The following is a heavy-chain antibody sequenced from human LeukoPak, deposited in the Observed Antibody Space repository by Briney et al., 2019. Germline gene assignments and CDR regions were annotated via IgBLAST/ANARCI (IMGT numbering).Heavy chain of an antibody. CDR3: ATSARTYIGSSLDY. CDR1: GFTFSTYW. Sequence: GGSLRLSCAASGFTFSTYWMHWVRQAPGTGLVWVSRISSDASITSYADPVKGRFTISRDNAKNTLYLQMNSLRAEDTALYYCATSARTYIGSSLDYWGQGTLVTVSS. CDR2: ISSDASIT. V-gene: IGHV3-74*01. D-gene: IGHD2-15*01. J-gene: IGHJ4*02.